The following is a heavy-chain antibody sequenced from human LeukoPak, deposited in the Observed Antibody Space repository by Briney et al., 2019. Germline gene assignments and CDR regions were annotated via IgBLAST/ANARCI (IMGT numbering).Heavy chain of an antibody. J-gene: IGHJ3*02. V-gene: IGHV4-39*07. D-gene: IGHD3-22*01. CDR2: LYYSGNT. CDR1: GVSISSSNSY. CDR3: ARESYYDSSGYSHDAFDI. Sequence: SETLSLTCTVSGVSISSSNSYWGWIRQPPGKGLEWIGSLYYSGNTYYNPSLKSRVTISVDTSKNQFSLKLSSVTAADTAIYYCARESYYDSSGYSHDAFDIWGQGTMVTVSS.